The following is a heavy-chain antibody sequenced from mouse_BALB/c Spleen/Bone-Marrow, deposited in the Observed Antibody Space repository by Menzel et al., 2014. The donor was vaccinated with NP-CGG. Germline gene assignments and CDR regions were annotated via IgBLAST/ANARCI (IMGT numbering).Heavy chain of an antibody. CDR3: AVLGYCVYFYV. J-gene: IGHJ1*01. D-gene: IGHD2-3*01. CDR2: INPDSSTI. Sequence: EVHLVESGGGLVQPGGSLKLSCAVSGFDFSSYWMSWVRQAPGKGLEWIGEINPDSSTINYTPPLKDKFIISRDNSKNTLCLQMSKVRSEDTALYYCAVLGYCVYFYVWGAGTTVTVSS. CDR1: GFDFSSYW. V-gene: IGHV4-1*02.